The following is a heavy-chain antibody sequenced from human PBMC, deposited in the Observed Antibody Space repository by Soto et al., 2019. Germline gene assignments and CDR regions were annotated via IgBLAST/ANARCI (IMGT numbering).Heavy chain of an antibody. J-gene: IGHJ4*02. CDR3: TTPRYYDSSGSDY. CDR1: GFTFSNAW. D-gene: IGHD3-22*01. Sequence: PXGSLRLSCAASGFTFSNAWMSWVRQAPGKGLEWVGRIKSKTDGETTDYAAPVKGRFTISRDDSKNTLYLQMNSLKTEDTAVYYCTTPRYYDSSGSDYWGQGTLVTVSS. CDR2: IKSKTDGETT. V-gene: IGHV3-15*01.